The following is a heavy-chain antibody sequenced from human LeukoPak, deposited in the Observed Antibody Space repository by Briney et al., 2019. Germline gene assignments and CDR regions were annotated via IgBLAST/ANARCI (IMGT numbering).Heavy chain of an antibody. CDR2: ISAYNGNT. CDR1: GYTFTSYG. Sequence: ASVKVSCKASGYTFTSYGISWVRQAPGQGLEWMGWISAYNGNTNYAQKLQGGVTMTTDTSTSTAYMELRSLRSDDTAVYYCARDRRDRIMITFGGVIDPPDYWGQGTLVTVSS. CDR3: ARDRRDRIMITFGGVIDPPDY. D-gene: IGHD3-16*02. V-gene: IGHV1-18*01. J-gene: IGHJ4*02.